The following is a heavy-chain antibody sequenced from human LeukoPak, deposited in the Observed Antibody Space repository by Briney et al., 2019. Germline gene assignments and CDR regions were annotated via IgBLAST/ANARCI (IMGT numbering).Heavy chain of an antibody. V-gene: IGHV4-38-2*02. CDR2: INHSGST. D-gene: IGHD6-13*01. CDR1: GYSISSGYY. CDR3: VKGGAAAVLLFDY. Sequence: PSETLSLTCTVSGYSISSGYYWGWIRQPPGKGLEWIGEINHSGSTNYNPSLKSRVTISVDTSKNQFSLKLSSVTAADTAVYYCVKGGAAAVLLFDYWGQGTLVTVSS. J-gene: IGHJ4*02.